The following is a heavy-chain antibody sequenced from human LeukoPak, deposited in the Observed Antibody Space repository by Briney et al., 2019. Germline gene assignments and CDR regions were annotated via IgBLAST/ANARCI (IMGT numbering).Heavy chain of an antibody. CDR1: GYIFTGYY. J-gene: IGHJ4*02. Sequence: GSVKVSCKASGYIFTGYYMHWARQAPGQGLGWMGWINPNSGGTNYAQKFQGRVTMTRDTSISTAYMDLSRLGSDDTAVYYCARVAIAMKLVGSDYWGQGTLVTVSS. CDR3: ARVAIAMKLVGSDY. V-gene: IGHV1-2*02. CDR2: INPNSGGT. D-gene: IGHD3-22*01.